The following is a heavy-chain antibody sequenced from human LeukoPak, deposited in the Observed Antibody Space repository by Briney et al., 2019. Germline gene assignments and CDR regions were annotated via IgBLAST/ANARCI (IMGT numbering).Heavy chain of an antibody. CDR1: GGSFSGYY. J-gene: IGHJ1*01. V-gene: IGHV4-34*01. D-gene: IGHD3-10*02. CDR2: INHGGST. CDR3: ASPKITVSEYFQR. Sequence: SETLSLTCAVYGGSFSGYYWSWIRQPPGKGLEWIGEINHGGSTNYNPSLKSRVTISVDTSKNQFSLKLSSVTAADTAAYYCASPKITVSEYFQRWGQGALVTVSS.